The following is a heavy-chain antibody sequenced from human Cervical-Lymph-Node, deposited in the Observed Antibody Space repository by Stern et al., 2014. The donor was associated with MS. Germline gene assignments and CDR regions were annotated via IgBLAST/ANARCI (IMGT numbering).Heavy chain of an antibody. V-gene: IGHV1-69*01. J-gene: IGHJ3*01. CDR2: IIPLFART. CDR1: GGTFRSSA. Sequence: DQLVESGAEVKRPGSSVKVSCRASGGTFRSSALTWVRQAPGHGPEWMGGIIPLFARTNYAQRFQGRVTITADESTSTAYMELSSLRFDDTAVYYCATDASTTVTPSLWDAFDVWGQGTMVTVSS. D-gene: IGHD4-17*01. CDR3: ATDASTTVTPSLWDAFDV.